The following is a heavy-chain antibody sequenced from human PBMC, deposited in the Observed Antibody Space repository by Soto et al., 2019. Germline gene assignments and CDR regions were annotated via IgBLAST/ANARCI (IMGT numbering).Heavy chain of an antibody. V-gene: IGHV3-30-3*01. CDR1: GFTFSSYA. Sequence: QVQLVESGGGVVQPGRSLRLSCAASGFTFSSYAMHWVRQAPGKGLEWVAVISYDGSNKYYADSVKGRFTISRDNSKNARYLRMNSLRAEDTAVYYCARVCDSSGCGTSAYWCQGTLVTVSS. J-gene: IGHJ4*02. CDR3: ARVCDSSGCGTSAY. D-gene: IGHD3-22*01. CDR2: ISYDGSNK.